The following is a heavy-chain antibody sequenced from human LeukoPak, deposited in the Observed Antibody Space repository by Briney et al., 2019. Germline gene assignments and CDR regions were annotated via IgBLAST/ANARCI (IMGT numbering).Heavy chain of an antibody. CDR2: IYYSGST. J-gene: IGHJ4*02. D-gene: IGHD3-22*01. V-gene: IGHV4-31*11. Sequence: SQTLSLTCAVSVGSLSSGGYYWSWIRQHPGKGLEWIGYIYYSGSTYYNPSLKSRVTISVDTSKNQFSLKLSSVTAADTAVYYCARGTRRTYYYDSSGYWGPFDYWGQGTLVTVSS. CDR3: ARGTRRTYYYDSSGYWGPFDY. CDR1: VGSLSSGGYY.